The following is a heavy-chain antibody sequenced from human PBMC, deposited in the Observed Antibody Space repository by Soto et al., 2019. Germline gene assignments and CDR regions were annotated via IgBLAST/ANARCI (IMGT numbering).Heavy chain of an antibody. V-gene: IGHV4-34*01. Sequence: QVQLQQWGAGLLKPSETLSLTCAVYGGSFSGYYWSWIRQPPGKGLEWIGEINHSGSTNYNPSLKGRVTISVDTSKNQFSLKLSSVTAADTAVYYCARNMDYGDYFGYWGQGTLVTVSS. CDR2: INHSGST. J-gene: IGHJ4*02. D-gene: IGHD4-17*01. CDR1: GGSFSGYY. CDR3: ARNMDYGDYFGY.